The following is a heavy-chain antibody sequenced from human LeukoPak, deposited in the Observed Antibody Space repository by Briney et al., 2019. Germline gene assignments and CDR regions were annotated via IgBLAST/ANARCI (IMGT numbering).Heavy chain of an antibody. J-gene: IGHJ2*01. CDR3: AKDRTVGASYWYFDL. CDR1: GFIFSSFG. CDR2: ISYDGSAT. V-gene: IGHV3-30*18. D-gene: IGHD1-26*01. Sequence: GGSLRLSCAASGFIFSSFGMHWVRQAPGKGLEWVAVISYDGSATHYADSVKGRFTISRDSSKNTLFLHMNTLRAEDTAIYYCAKDRTVGASYWYFDLWGRGTLVTVSS.